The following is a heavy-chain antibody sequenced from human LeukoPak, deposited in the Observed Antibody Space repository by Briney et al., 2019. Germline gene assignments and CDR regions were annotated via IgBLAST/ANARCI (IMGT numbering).Heavy chain of an antibody. D-gene: IGHD1-7*01. V-gene: IGHV3-7*01. CDR2: INHNGNVN. CDR3: AELQPHDY. Sequence: GGSLRLSCAASGFTFSSYWMNWARQAPGKGLEWVASINHNGNVNYYVDSVKGRFTISRDNAKNSLYLQMSNLRAEDTAVYYCAELQPHDYWGQGTLVTVSS. J-gene: IGHJ4*02. CDR1: GFTFSSYW.